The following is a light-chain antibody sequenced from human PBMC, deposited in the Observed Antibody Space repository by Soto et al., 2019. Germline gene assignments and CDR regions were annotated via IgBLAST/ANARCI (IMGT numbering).Light chain of an antibody. CDR2: AAS. CDR1: QSVTANY. CDR3: LQYGVPLWT. V-gene: IGKV3-20*01. Sequence: EIALTQSPGTLSLSPGERATLSCRASQSVTANYLAWYQQRPGQAPRLLIYAASIGATGVPDRFSGSGSGTDFTLTISRLEPEDFAVYYCLQYGVPLWTFGQGTTVEIQ. J-gene: IGKJ1*01.